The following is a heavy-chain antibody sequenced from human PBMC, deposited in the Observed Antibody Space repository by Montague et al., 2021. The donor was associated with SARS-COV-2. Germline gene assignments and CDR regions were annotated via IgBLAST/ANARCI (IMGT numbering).Heavy chain of an antibody. CDR3: AKEREVVRAARTLVAFDL. D-gene: IGHD2-2*01. CDR1: SGSLSNYY. V-gene: IGHV4-59*12. CDR2: MYETGNM. J-gene: IGHJ3*01. Sequence: SETLSLTCTVPSGSLSNYYWSWIRQSPDKGLEWIGYMYETGNMIYNPSLRSRVSISADTSKNQFTLKLTPVTAADTAMYYCAKEREVVRAARTLVAFDLWGQGTMVTVSS.